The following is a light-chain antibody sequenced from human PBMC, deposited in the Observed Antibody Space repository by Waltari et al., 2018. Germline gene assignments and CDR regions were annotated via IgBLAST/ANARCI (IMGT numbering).Light chain of an antibody. CDR2: HAS. CDR1: QGVGKY. Sequence: EIVLTQSPGTLSLSPGARATLSCRASQGVGKYLAWYQQRPGQAPRLLLDHASIRATGIPDRFSGSGYGTDFSLTISRLEPEDFAVYYCQKYDFLPATFGQGTTVEIK. J-gene: IGKJ1*01. CDR3: QKYDFLPAT. V-gene: IGKV3-20*01.